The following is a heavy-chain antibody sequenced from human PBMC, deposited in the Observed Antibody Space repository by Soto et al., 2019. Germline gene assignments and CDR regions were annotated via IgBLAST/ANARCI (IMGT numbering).Heavy chain of an antibody. J-gene: IGHJ4*02. V-gene: IGHV3-30*03. CDR3: ATYPGDSSSWSDLNY. D-gene: IGHD6-13*01. Sequence: GGSLRLSCAASGFTLRSYGMHWVRQAPGKGLEWVALISYDGSNKYYADSAKGRFTISRDNSKNTLYLQMNSLRAEDTAVYYCATYPGDSSSWSDLNYWGQGTLVTVSS. CDR1: GFTLRSYG. CDR2: ISYDGSNK.